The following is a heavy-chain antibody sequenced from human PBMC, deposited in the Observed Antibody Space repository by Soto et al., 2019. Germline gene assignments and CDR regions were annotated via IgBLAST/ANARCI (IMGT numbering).Heavy chain of an antibody. J-gene: IGHJ4*02. D-gene: IGHD4-4*01. CDR3: ARAQVYSFPYFDY. CDR2: IKQDGSEK. Sequence: GGSLRLSCAASGFTFSSYWMSWFRRAPGKGLEWVANIKQDGSEKYYVDSVKGRFTISRDNAKNSLYLQMNSLRAEDTAVYYCARAQVYSFPYFDYWGQGTLVTVSS. V-gene: IGHV3-7*04. CDR1: GFTFSSYW.